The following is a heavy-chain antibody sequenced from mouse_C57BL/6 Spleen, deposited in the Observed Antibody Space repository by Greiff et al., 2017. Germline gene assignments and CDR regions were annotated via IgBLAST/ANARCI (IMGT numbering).Heavy chain of an antibody. CDR1: GYTFTDYN. CDR2: INPNNGGT. Sequence: VQLQQSGPELVKPGASVKIPCKASGYTFTDYNMDWVKQSHGKSLEWIGDINPNNGGTIYNQKFKGKATLTVDKSSSTAYMELRSLTSEDTAVYYCARRGGGYYPFAYWGQGTLVTVSA. D-gene: IGHD2-3*01. V-gene: IGHV1-18*01. CDR3: ARRGGGYYPFAY. J-gene: IGHJ3*01.